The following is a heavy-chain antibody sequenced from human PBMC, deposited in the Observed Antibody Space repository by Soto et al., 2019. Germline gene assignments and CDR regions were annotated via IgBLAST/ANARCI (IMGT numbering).Heavy chain of an antibody. J-gene: IGHJ5*02. CDR3: VRRHVSATGIDWFEP. V-gene: IGHV1-3*01. CDR1: GYTFTSYG. Sequence: ASVKVSCKASGYTFTSYGIHWVRQAPGQRLEWMGWINAANGVTKYSPKFQGRVTITRDTSASTAYMELSSLRSEDTAVYYCVRRHVSATGIDWFEPWGQGTLVTVSS. CDR2: INAANGVT. D-gene: IGHD6-13*01.